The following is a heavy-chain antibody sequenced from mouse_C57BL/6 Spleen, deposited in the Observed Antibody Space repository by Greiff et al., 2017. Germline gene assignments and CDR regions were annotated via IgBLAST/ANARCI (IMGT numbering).Heavy chain of an antibody. CDR3: ARSTTIVARGFAY. CDR1: GYAFSSSW. D-gene: IGHD1-1*01. CDR2: IYPGDGDT. Sequence: VQLQQSGPELVKPGASVKISCKASGYAFSSSWMNWVKQRPGQGLEWIGRIYPGDGDTNYNGKFKGKATLTADKSSSTAYMQLSSLTSEDSAVYFCARSTTIVARGFAYWGQGTLVTVSA. J-gene: IGHJ3*01. V-gene: IGHV1-82*01.